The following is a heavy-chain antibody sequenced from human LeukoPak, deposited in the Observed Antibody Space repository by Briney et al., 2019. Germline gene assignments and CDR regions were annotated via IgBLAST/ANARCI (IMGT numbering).Heavy chain of an antibody. CDR1: GGTFSSYA. Sequence: SVKVSCKASGGTFSSYAISWVRQAPGQGLAWMGGIIPIFGTANYAQKLQGRVTITADESTSTAYMELSSLRSEDTAVYYCASARSAWTTVNHWGQGTLVTVSS. J-gene: IGHJ5*02. CDR2: IIPIFGTA. D-gene: IGHD4-17*01. CDR3: ASARSAWTTVNH. V-gene: IGHV1-69*13.